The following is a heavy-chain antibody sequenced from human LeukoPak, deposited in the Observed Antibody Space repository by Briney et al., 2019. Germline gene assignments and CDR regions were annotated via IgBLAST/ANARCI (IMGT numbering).Heavy chain of an antibody. CDR3: AKLGAYDSSSHFDY. V-gene: IGHV3-30-3*01. Sequence: GGSLRLSCAASGFTFSSYAMHWVRQAPGKGLEWVAVISYDGSNKYYADSVKGRFTISRDNSKNTLYLQMNSLRAEDTAVYYCAKLGAYDSSSHFDYWGQGTLVTVSS. D-gene: IGHD3-22*01. J-gene: IGHJ4*02. CDR2: ISYDGSNK. CDR1: GFTFSSYA.